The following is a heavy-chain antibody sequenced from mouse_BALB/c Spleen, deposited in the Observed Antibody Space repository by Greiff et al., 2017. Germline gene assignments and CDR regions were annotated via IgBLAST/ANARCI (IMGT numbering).Heavy chain of an antibody. Sequence: QVQLQQSGAELVKPGASVELSCKASGYTFTSYYMYWVKQRPGQGLEWIGEINPSNGGTNFNEKFKSKATLTVEKSSSTAYMQLSSLTSEDSAVYYCTGHYYDYWGQGTTLTVSS. J-gene: IGHJ2*01. CDR3: TGHYYDY. V-gene: IGHV1S81*02. CDR1: GYTFTSYY. D-gene: IGHD1-2*01. CDR2: INPSNGGT.